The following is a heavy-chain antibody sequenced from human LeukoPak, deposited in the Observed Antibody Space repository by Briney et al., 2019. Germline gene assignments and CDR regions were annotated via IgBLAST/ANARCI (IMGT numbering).Heavy chain of an antibody. J-gene: IGHJ4*02. CDR3: ASGIVVVVAATYYFDY. Sequence: SETLSLTCTVSGGSISSSSYYWGWIRQPPGKGLEWIGSIYYSESTYYNPSLKSRVTISVDTSKNQFSLTLSSVTAADTAVYYCASGIVVVVAATYYFDYWGQGTLVTVSS. CDR1: GGSISSSSYY. D-gene: IGHD2-15*01. CDR2: IYYSEST. V-gene: IGHV4-39*01.